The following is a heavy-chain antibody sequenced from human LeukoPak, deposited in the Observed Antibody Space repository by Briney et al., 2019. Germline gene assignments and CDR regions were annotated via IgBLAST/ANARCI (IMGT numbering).Heavy chain of an antibody. V-gene: IGHV4-39*01. D-gene: IGHD2-2*01. J-gene: IGHJ4*02. CDR2: IYDSGST. CDR3: ARGSILVGPAAPLGY. Sequence: SETLSLTCTVSGGSIRSSYYYWGWIRQPPGKGLEWIGSIYDSGSTYYNPSLKSRVTISVDTSKNQFSLKLNSVTAADTAVYYCARGSILVGPAAPLGYWGQGTLVTVSS. CDR1: GGSIRSSYYY.